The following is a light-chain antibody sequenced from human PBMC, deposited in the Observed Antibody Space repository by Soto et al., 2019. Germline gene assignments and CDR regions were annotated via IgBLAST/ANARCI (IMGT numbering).Light chain of an antibody. J-gene: IGKJ5*01. CDR2: GAS. V-gene: IGKV3-15*01. CDR3: QQYNNWPIT. CDR1: QYIGSN. Sequence: EIVMTQSPATLSVSPGERATLSCRASQYIGSNLPWYQQKPGQAPMLLIYGASTRATGIPARFSGSGSGTEFTLTISSLQSEDFAVYYCQQYNNWPITFGQGTRLEIK.